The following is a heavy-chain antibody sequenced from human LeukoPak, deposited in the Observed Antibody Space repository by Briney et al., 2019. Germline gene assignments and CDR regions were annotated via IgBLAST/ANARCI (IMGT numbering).Heavy chain of an antibody. Sequence: MASETLSLTCTVSGVSISSYYWSWIRQPPGKGLEWIGYIYYSGSTNYNPSLKSRVTISVDTSKNQFSLKLSSVTAADTAVYYCARHPPLSEYSSSWFSPYREYYYYGMDVWGQGTTVTVSS. CDR2: IYYSGST. CDR3: ARHPPLSEYSSSWFSPYREYYYYGMDV. V-gene: IGHV4-59*01. CDR1: GVSISSYY. J-gene: IGHJ6*02. D-gene: IGHD6-13*01.